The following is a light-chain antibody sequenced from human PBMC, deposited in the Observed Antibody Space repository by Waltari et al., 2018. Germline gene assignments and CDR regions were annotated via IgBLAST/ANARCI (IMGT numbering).Light chain of an antibody. Sequence: DIQMTQSPSSLSASVGDRVTITCRASRTISIYLNWYQQKPGKAPKLLIYTASTLQPGVPSRFSGSGSGTDVTLTISSLQPEDFATYYCQQSHSTPLTFGGGTKVEIK. V-gene: IGKV1-39*01. J-gene: IGKJ4*01. CDR1: RTISIY. CDR3: QQSHSTPLT. CDR2: TAS.